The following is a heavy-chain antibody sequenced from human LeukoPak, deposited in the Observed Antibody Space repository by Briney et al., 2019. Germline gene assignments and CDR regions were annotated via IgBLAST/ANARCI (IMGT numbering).Heavy chain of an antibody. D-gene: IGHD4-23*01. J-gene: IGHJ4*02. Sequence: GRSLRLSCAASGFTFDDYAMSWVRQAPGKGLEWVSAISGSGGSTYYADSVKGRFTISRDNSKNTLYLQMNSLRAEDTAVYYCAKDLYGGQWYFDYWGQGTLVTVSS. CDR1: GFTFDDYA. CDR2: ISGSGGST. V-gene: IGHV3-23*01. CDR3: AKDLYGGQWYFDY.